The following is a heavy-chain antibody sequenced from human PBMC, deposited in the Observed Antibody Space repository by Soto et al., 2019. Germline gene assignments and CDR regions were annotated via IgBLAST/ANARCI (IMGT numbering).Heavy chain of an antibody. D-gene: IGHD3-9*01. Sequence: QVQLVQSGAEVKKPGASVKVSCKASGYTFTSYGISWVRQAPGQGLEWMGWISAYNGNTNYAQKLQDRVTMTTDTSTSTAYMELRSLRSDDTAVYYCAGSKGYFDWLSHFDYWGQGTLVTVSS. CDR1: GYTFTSYG. V-gene: IGHV1-18*01. CDR2: ISAYNGNT. CDR3: AGSKGYFDWLSHFDY. J-gene: IGHJ4*02.